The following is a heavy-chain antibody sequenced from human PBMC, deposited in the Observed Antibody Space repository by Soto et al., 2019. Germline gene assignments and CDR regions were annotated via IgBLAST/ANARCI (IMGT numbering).Heavy chain of an antibody. CDR1: GFNLSHPW. Sequence: EVQLVQPGGGLVKPGGSLRLSCAASGFNLSHPWMTWVRQAAGKGLEWVGRIKSETDGGTADYAAPVKGRITISRDDSKNTVYLQMNSLKTEDTAVYYCTTGIYYDLLTGYHDVAYWGQGTLVTVSS. J-gene: IGHJ4*02. CDR3: TTGIYYDLLTGYHDVAY. V-gene: IGHV3-15*01. D-gene: IGHD3-9*01. CDR2: IKSETDGGTA.